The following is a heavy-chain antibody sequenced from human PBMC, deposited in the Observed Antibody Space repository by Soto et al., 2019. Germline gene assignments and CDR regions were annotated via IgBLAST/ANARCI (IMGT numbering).Heavy chain of an antibody. J-gene: IGHJ5*02. CDR2: IYYSGST. V-gene: IGHV4-31*03. Sequence: SETLSLTCTVSGGSISSGGYYWSWIRQHPGKGLEWIGYIYYSGSTYYNPSLKSRVTISVDTSKNQFSLKLSSVTAADTAVYYCARAGRRSGWYQMYWFDPWGQGTLVTVSS. D-gene: IGHD6-19*01. CDR1: GGSISSGGYY. CDR3: ARAGRRSGWYQMYWFDP.